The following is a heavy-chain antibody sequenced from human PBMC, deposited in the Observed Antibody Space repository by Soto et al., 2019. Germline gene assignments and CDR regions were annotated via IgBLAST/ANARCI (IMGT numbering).Heavy chain of an antibody. Sequence: ASVEVSCKVSGYTITELSMRWVRQAPGKGLEWMGGFDPEDGETIYAQKFQGRVTMTEDTSTDTAYMELSSLRSEDTAVYYCATRVRFGWFDPWGQGTLVTVSS. CDR3: ATRVRFGWFDP. V-gene: IGHV1-24*01. J-gene: IGHJ5*02. CDR1: GYTITELS. CDR2: FDPEDGET. D-gene: IGHD3-10*01.